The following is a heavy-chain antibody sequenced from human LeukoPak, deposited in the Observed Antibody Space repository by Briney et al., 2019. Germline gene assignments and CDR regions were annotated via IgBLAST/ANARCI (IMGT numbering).Heavy chain of an antibody. J-gene: IGHJ5*02. D-gene: IGHD3-22*01. CDR2: ISGSGGST. CDR3: AKPPYYYDRSGYYHKGWFDP. V-gene: IGHV3-23*01. Sequence: GGSLRLSCAASGFTFSSYAMSWVRQAPGKWLEWVSAISGSGGSTYYADSVKGRFTISRDNSKNTLYLQMNSLRAEDTAVYYCAKPPYYYDRSGYYHKGWFDPWGQGTLVTVSS. CDR1: GFTFSSYA.